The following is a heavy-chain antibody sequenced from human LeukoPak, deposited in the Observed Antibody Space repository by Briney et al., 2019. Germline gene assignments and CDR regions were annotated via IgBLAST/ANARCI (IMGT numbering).Heavy chain of an antibody. V-gene: IGHV1-18*01. J-gene: IGHJ4*02. Sequence: ASVKVSCKASGYTFTSYGISWVRQAPGQGLEWMGWISAYNGNTNYAQKLQGRVTMTTDTSTSTAYMELRSLRSDDTAVYYCARVRTSIAASYYFDYWGQGTLVTVSS. CDR1: GYTFTSYG. CDR2: ISAYNGNT. D-gene: IGHD6-6*01. CDR3: ARVRTSIAASYYFDY.